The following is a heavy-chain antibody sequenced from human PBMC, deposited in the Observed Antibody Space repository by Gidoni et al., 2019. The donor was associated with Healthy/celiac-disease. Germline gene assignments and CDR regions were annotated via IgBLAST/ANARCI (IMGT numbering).Heavy chain of an antibody. J-gene: IGHJ6*02. V-gene: IGHV3-21*01. CDR3: ARDSSESNYYYYGMDV. D-gene: IGHD6-6*01. Sequence: EVKLVESGGGLVKPGGSLRLSCAASGFTFSSYSMNWVRQAPGKGLEWVSSISSRSSYIYYADSVKGRFTISRDNAKNSLYLQMNSLRAEDTAVYYCARDSSESNYYYYGMDVWGQGTTVTVSS. CDR1: GFTFSSYS. CDR2: ISSRSSYI.